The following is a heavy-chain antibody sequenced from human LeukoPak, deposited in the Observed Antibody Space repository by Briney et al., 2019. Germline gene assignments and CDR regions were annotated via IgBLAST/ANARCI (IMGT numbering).Heavy chain of an antibody. CDR2: ISAYNGNT. D-gene: IGHD3-10*01. CDR1: GYTFTSYG. CDR3: ARDWVHYYGSGSYYNLDY. Sequence: ASVKVSCKASGYTFTSYGISWVRQAPGQGLEWMGWISAYNGNTNYAQELQGRVTMTTDTSTSTAYMELRSLRSDDTAVYYCARDWVHYYGSGSYYNLDYWGQGTLVTVSS. J-gene: IGHJ4*02. V-gene: IGHV1-18*01.